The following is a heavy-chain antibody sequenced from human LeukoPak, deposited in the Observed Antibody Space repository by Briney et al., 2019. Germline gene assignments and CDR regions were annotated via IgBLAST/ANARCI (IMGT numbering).Heavy chain of an antibody. CDR3: ARVGVEQYLVLSYSMDV. J-gene: IGHJ6*03. CDR2: ISSSGSTI. CDR1: GFTFSSYE. Sequence: AGGSLRLSWAASGFTFSSYEMNWVRQAPGRGLEWVSYISSSGSTIYYADSVKGRFTISRDNAKNSLYLQMNSLRAEDTAVYYCARVGVEQYLVLSYSMDVWGKGTTVTVS. D-gene: IGHD6-13*01. V-gene: IGHV3-48*03.